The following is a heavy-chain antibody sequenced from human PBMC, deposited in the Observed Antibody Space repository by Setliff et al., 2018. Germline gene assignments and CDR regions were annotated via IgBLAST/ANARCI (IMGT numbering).Heavy chain of an antibody. CDR3: ARDRSCSSTSCWTDDAFDI. J-gene: IGHJ3*02. D-gene: IGHD2-2*01. Sequence: GASEKVSCKASGYTFTTYTMNWVRQAPGQGLEWMGWINTNTGNPTYAQGFTGRFVFSLDTSVSTAYLQISSLKAEDTAVYYCARDRSCSSTSCWTDDAFDIWGQGKMVTVSS. CDR1: GYTFTTYT. CDR2: INTNTGNP. V-gene: IGHV7-4-1*02.